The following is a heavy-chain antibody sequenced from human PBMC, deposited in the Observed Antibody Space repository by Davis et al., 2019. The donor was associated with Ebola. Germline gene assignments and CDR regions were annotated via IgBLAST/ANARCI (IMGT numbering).Heavy chain of an antibody. CDR3: ARRIQF. CDR1: GFTVSSNY. Sequence: GGSLRLSCAASGFTVSSNYMSWVRQAPGKGLEWVANIKQDGSEKYYVDSVKGRFTISRDNAKNSLYLQMNSLRAEDTAVYYCARRIQFWGQGTLVTVSS. V-gene: IGHV3-7*01. J-gene: IGHJ4*02. CDR2: IKQDGSEK.